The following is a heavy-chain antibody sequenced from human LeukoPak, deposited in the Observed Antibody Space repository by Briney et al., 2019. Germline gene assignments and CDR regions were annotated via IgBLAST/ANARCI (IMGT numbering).Heavy chain of an antibody. J-gene: IGHJ4*02. CDR1: GYTFTSYY. V-gene: IGHV1-46*01. Sequence: ASVKVSCKASGYTFTSYYMHWVRQAPGQGLEWMGIINPSGGSTSYAQKLQGRVTMTTDTSTSTAYMELRSLRSDDTAVYYCARDQGSSGWYGEFDYWGQGTLVTVSS. D-gene: IGHD6-19*01. CDR3: ARDQGSSGWYGEFDY. CDR2: INPSGGST.